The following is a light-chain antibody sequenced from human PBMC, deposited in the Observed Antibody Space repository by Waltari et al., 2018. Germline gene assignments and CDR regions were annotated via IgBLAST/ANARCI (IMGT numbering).Light chain of an antibody. CDR2: DVS. V-gene: IGLV2-14*03. Sequence: QSGLTQPASVSGSPGQSITISCTGTSSDIGYYNFVSWYQQHPGKAPKLVIFDVSRWPSGVSHRVSGSKSGNTASLTISGLQAEDEAAYYCASYTSANTVLFGGGTKVTVL. CDR1: SSDIGYYNF. CDR3: ASYTSANTVL. J-gene: IGLJ2*01.